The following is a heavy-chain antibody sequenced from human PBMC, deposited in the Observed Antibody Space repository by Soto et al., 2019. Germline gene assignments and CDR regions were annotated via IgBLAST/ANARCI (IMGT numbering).Heavy chain of an antibody. CDR2: IYYSGST. CDR1: GGSISSGGYY. CDR3: AREQLLRSYYYYGMDV. Sequence: QVQLQESGPGLVKPSQTLSLTCTVSGGSISSGGYYWSWIRQHPGKGLEWIGYIYYSGSTYYNPSLKSRVTPSVDTSKNQFSLKLSSVTAADTAVYYCAREQLLRSYYYYGMDVWGQGTTVTVSS. D-gene: IGHD6-6*01. V-gene: IGHV4-31*03. J-gene: IGHJ6*02.